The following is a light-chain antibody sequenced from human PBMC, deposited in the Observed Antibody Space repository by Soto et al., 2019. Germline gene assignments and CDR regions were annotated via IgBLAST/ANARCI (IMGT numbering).Light chain of an antibody. J-gene: IGKJ4*01. CDR2: DAS. Sequence: EIVLTQSPATLSLSPGEKATLSCRASQSVSSYLAWYQQKPGQAPRLLIYDASNRATGIPARFSGSGSGTDFTLTIGSLEPEDFAIYYCQQRSNWPPVTFGGGTNVEIK. CDR1: QSVSSY. CDR3: QQRSNWPPVT. V-gene: IGKV3-11*01.